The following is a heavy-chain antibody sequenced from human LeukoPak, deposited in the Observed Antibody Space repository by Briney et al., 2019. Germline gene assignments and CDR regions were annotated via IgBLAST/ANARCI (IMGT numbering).Heavy chain of an antibody. Sequence: ASVKVSCKASGYTITSYDINWVRQATGQGLEWMGWMNPNSGNTGYAQKFQGRVTMTRNTSISTAYMELSSLRSEDTAVYYCARGYNWNYYYYYGMDVWGQGTTVTVPS. D-gene: IGHD1-7*01. CDR2: MNPNSGNT. V-gene: IGHV1-8*01. CDR1: GYTITSYD. CDR3: ARGYNWNYYYYYGMDV. J-gene: IGHJ6*02.